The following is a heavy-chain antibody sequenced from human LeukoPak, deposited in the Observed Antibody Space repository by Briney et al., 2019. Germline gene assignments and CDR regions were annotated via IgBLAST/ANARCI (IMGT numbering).Heavy chain of an antibody. CDR1: GFAFSNFA. CDR2: VSYEGTIK. V-gene: IGHV3-30*14. Sequence: GGSLRLSCAASGFAFSNFAMHWIRQAPGKGLEWVAVVSYEGTIKYYTDSAKGRFTISRDNSGNIISLQMNNLTTEDTATYYCAREEFDSWGQGTLVTVSS. J-gene: IGHJ5*01. CDR3: AREEFDS.